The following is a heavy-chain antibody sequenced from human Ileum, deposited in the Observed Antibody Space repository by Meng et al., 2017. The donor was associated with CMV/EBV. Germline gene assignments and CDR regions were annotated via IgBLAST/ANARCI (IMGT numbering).Heavy chain of an antibody. V-gene: IGHV2-5*02. D-gene: IGHD6-13*01. J-gene: IGHJ1*01. CDR3: AHRRGIEEYFQH. CDR2: IYWGDGK. CDR1: GLSLRTSGVG. Sequence: ISVKVSVPKLGHPPQTLTRTCIFSGLSLRTSGVGVSWIRQPPGKALEWLALIYWGDGKRYSPSLKSRLTITKDTSKNQVVLTMTNMDPVDTATYYCAHRRGIEEYFQHWGQGTLVTVSS.